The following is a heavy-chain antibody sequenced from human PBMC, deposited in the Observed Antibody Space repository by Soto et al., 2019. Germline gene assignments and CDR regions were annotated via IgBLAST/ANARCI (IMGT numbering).Heavy chain of an antibody. CDR2: MNPGSGKT. CDR3: ARMASAGTLNWFDP. V-gene: IGHV1-8*02. Sequence: WASVKVSCKASGYSFINFDTSWVRQAAGQGPEWLGWMNPGSGKTGYTSKFQGRVAMTRDASTATSHLDLTSLTSDDTAVYYCARMASAGTLNWFDPWGPGTLVTVSS. CDR1: GYSFINFD. D-gene: IGHD6-13*01. J-gene: IGHJ5*02.